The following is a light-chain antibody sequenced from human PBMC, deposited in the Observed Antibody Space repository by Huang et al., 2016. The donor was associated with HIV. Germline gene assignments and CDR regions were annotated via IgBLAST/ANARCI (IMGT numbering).Light chain of an antibody. V-gene: IGKV1-39*01. CDR2: GTA. J-gene: IGKJ1*01. Sequence: DIPMTQSPPSLSASVGDRVTITCRASQSISNDLNWYQQRPGKAPRLLIYGTANLQSGVPSRFSGSGSGTVFILTINGLQLEDFAGYYCQQTYSTPWAFGQGTKVDIK. CDR3: QQTYSTPWA. CDR1: QSISND.